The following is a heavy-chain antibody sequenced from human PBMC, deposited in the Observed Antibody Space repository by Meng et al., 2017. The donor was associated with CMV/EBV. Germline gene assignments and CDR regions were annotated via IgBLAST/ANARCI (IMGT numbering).Heavy chain of an antibody. Sequence: LKISCATSGFTFNIYAITWVRQAPGKGLEWVSSISGNSGSTYYADSVKGRFTISRDNSKNTLYLQMNSLRAEDTAVYYCARSLTGTGYFFDYWGQGTLVTVSS. V-gene: IGHV3-23*01. D-gene: IGHD1/OR15-1a*01. J-gene: IGHJ4*02. CDR1: GFTFNIYA. CDR2: ISGNSGST. CDR3: ARSLTGTGYFFDY.